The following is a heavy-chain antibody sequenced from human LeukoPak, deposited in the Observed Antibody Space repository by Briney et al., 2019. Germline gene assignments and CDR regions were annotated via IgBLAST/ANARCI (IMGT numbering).Heavy chain of an antibody. J-gene: IGHJ5*02. D-gene: IGHD2-2*01. CDR2: MNPNSGNT. V-gene: IGHV1-8*03. CDR1: GYTFTSYD. CDR3: ARGWGSTSPWGFDP. Sequence: ASVKVSCKASGYTFTSYDINWVRQATGQGLEWMGWMNPNSGNTGYAQKFQGRVTITRNTSISTAYMELSSLRSEDTAVYYCARGWGSTSPWGFDPWGQGTLVTVSS.